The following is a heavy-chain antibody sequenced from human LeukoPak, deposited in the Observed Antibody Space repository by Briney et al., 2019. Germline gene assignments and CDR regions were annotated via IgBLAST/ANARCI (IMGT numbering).Heavy chain of an antibody. Sequence: SETLSLTCTVSGGSISSYYWSWIRQPPGKGLEWIGYIYYSGSTNYNPSLKSRVTISVDTSKNQFSLKLSSVTAADTAVCYCARVPMTTAPYFDYWGQGTLVTVSS. CDR3: ARVPMTTAPYFDY. D-gene: IGHD4-17*01. CDR1: GGSISSYY. J-gene: IGHJ4*02. CDR2: IYYSGST. V-gene: IGHV4-59*01.